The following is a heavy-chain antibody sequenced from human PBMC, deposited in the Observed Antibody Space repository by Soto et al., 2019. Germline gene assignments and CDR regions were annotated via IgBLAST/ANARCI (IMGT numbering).Heavy chain of an antibody. CDR3: AKEMYPRTVLDSSSPWGDY. CDR2: VSYDGSYK. V-gene: IGHV3-30*18. CDR1: GFTFSDFG. J-gene: IGHJ4*02. D-gene: IGHD6-6*01. Sequence: QVQLVESGGGVAQPGRSLRLSCAVSGFTFSDFGMHWARQAQGKGREWVAVVSYDGSYKYYAASVKGRFTVSRDLSGNTLFLQMNSLRLEDTAVYFCAKEMYPRTVLDSSSPWGDYWGQGTLVAVSS.